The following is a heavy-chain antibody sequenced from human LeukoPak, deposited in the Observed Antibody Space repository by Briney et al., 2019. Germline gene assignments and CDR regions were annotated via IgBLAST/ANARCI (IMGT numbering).Heavy chain of an antibody. CDR2: FNAGNGNT. J-gene: IGHJ4*02. V-gene: IGHV1-3*01. CDR3: ARGFYSFEPYHFDY. D-gene: IGHD2-15*01. CDR1: GYTFTSYA. Sequence: ASVKVSCKASGYTFTSYAMHWVRQAPGQRLEWMGWFNAGNGNTKYSQKFQGRVTLTRDTSASAAYMELSSLRSEDTAVYYCARGFYSFEPYHFDYWGQGTLVTVSS.